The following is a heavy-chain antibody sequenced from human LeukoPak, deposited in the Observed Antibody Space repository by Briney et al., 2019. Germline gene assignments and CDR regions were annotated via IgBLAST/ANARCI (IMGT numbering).Heavy chain of an antibody. Sequence: GGSLRLSCAASGFTFSSYSMNWVRQAPGKGLEWASSISSSSSYIYYADSVKGRFTISRDNAKNSLYLQMNSLRAEDTAVYYCARDAFHCSSTSCYVIYYYYGMDVWGQGTTVTVSS. CDR2: ISSSSSYI. J-gene: IGHJ6*02. CDR1: GFTFSSYS. D-gene: IGHD2-2*01. V-gene: IGHV3-21*01. CDR3: ARDAFHCSSTSCYVIYYYYGMDV.